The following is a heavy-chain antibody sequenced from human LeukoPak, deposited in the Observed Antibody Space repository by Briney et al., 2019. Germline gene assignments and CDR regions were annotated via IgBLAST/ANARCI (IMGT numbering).Heavy chain of an antibody. CDR1: GYSFTTYG. D-gene: IGHD3-10*01. J-gene: IGHJ5*02. V-gene: IGHV1-18*04. CDR2: ISVYNGNT. CDR3: ARDPGAMVPGGDRLDP. Sequence: GASVKVSCKASGYSFTTYGISWVRQAPGQGLEWMGWISVYNGNTIYEQKFQGRVTVTTDTSTSTAYMELRSLRSDDTAVYYCARDPGAMVPGGDRLDPWGQGTLVTVSS.